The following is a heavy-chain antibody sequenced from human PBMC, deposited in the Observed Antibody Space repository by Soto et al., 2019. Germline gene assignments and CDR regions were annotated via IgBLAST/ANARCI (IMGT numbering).Heavy chain of an antibody. CDR3: AKAAFDYDILTGYFDY. Sequence: GGSLRLSCAASGFTFSSYGMHWVRQAPGKGLEWVAVISYDGSNKYYADSVKGRFTISRDNSKNTLYLQMNSLRAEDTAVYYCAKAAFDYDILTGYFDYWGQGTLVTVSS. D-gene: IGHD3-9*01. J-gene: IGHJ4*02. CDR1: GFTFSSYG. V-gene: IGHV3-30*18. CDR2: ISYDGSNK.